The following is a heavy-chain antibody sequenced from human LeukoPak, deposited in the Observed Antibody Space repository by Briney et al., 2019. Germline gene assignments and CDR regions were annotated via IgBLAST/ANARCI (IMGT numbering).Heavy chain of an antibody. D-gene: IGHD2-2*01. V-gene: IGHV3-15*01. CDR2: IKSKTDGGTT. J-gene: IGHJ4*02. CDR1: GFTFSNAW. CDR3: TTDRGSAADFDY. Sequence: GGSLRLSCAASGFTFSNAWMSWVRQAPGKGLEWVGRIKSKTDGGTTDYAAPVKGRFTISRDDSKNTLYLLMNSLKTEDTAVYYCTTDRGSAADFDYWGQGTLVTVSS.